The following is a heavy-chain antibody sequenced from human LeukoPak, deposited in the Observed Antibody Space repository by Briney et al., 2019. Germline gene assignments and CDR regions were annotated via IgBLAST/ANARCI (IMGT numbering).Heavy chain of an antibody. Sequence: GASVKVSCKASGGTFSSYAISWVRQAPGQGLEWMGGIIPIFGTANYAQKFQGRVTITTDEPTSTAYMELSSLRSEDTAVYYCARVSIYSSSANYFDYWGQGTLVTVSS. CDR1: GGTFSSYA. CDR3: ARVSIYSSSANYFDY. CDR2: IIPIFGTA. V-gene: IGHV1-69*05. D-gene: IGHD6-6*01. J-gene: IGHJ4*02.